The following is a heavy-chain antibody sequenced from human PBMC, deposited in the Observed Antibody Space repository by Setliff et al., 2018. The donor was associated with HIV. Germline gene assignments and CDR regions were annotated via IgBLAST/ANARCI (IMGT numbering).Heavy chain of an antibody. CDR3: ARRVLTSSDYFDY. Sequence: SGPTLVNPTHTLTLTCTVSGFSLGTTGMCVSWIRQPPGKALEWLARIDWDDDTHYNASLKTRLTVSKDTSKNQVVLSLANMDPVDTATYYCARRVLTSSDYFDYWGQGALVTVSS. D-gene: IGHD3-3*01. CDR1: GFSLGTTGMC. CDR2: IDWDDDT. J-gene: IGHJ4*02. V-gene: IGHV2-70*11.